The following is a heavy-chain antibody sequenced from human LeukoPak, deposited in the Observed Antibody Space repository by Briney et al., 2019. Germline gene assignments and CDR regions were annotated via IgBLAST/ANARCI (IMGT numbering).Heavy chain of an antibody. D-gene: IGHD2-21*02. J-gene: IGHJ4*02. CDR2: ISSSGSTI. CDR3: ARRGDPHNYYFDY. Sequence: PGGSLRLSCAASGFTFSDYYMSWISQAPGKGLEWVSYISSSGSTIYYADSVKGRFTISRDNAKNSLYLQMNSLRAEDTAVYYCARRGDPHNYYFDYWGQGTLVTVSS. CDR1: GFTFSDYY. V-gene: IGHV3-11*04.